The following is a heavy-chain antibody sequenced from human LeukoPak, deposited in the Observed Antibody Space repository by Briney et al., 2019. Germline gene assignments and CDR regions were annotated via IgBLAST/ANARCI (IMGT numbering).Heavy chain of an antibody. CDR3: ARHGVYSGGAFDY. J-gene: IGHJ4*02. V-gene: IGHV4-39*01. CDR1: GGSIRSTSHY. Sequence: PSETLSLTCTVSGGSIRSTSHYWAWIRQPPGKGLEWIGSIFYSGSTYYNPSLKSRVTMFVDMFKSQFSLKLNSVTAADTAVYYCARHGVYSGGAFDYWGQGTLVTVSS. D-gene: IGHD3-3*01. CDR2: IFYSGST.